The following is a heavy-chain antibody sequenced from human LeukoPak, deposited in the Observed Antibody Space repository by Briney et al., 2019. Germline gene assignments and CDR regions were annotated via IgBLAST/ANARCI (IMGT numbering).Heavy chain of an antibody. D-gene: IGHD5-18*01. CDR3: AKGDTGVIRRYYFDY. CDR1: GFTFSNYG. J-gene: IGHJ4*02. V-gene: IGHV3-23*05. CDR2: TDTSGVIT. Sequence: GGSLRLSCAASGFTFSNYGMNWVRQAPGKGLEWVSVTDTSGVITYYTDSVKGRFTISRDNSKNTLNLQMDSLRVEDTAVYYCAKGDTGVIRRYYFDYWGQGTLVTVSS.